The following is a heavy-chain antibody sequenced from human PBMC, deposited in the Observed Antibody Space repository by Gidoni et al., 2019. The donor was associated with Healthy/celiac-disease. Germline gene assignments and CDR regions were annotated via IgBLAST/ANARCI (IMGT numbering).Heavy chain of an antibody. CDR3: ARWGTIFGYGMDV. V-gene: IGHV4-34*01. Sequence: QVQLQQWGAGLLKPSETLSLTCAVYGGSFRGYYWSWIRQPPGKGLEWIGEINHSGSTNYNPSLKSRVTISVDTSKNQFSLKLSSVTAADTAVYYCARWGTIFGYGMDVWGQGTTVTVSS. CDR2: INHSGST. J-gene: IGHJ6*02. D-gene: IGHD3-3*01. CDR1: GGSFRGYY.